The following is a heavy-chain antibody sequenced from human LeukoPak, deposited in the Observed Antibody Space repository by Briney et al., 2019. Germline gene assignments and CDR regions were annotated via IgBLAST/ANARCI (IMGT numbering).Heavy chain of an antibody. CDR3: AKHRSTSSSQPYYMDV. V-gene: IGHV4-39*01. J-gene: IGHJ6*03. CDR2: ISYSGST. Sequence: PSETLSLTCTVSGDSISSSSYHWGWIRQPPGKGLEWIGSISYSGSTYYNPSLKSRVAISVDTSKNQFSLRLTSVTPADTAVFCCAKHRSTSSSQPYYMDVWGKGTTVTVSS. CDR1: GDSISSSSYH. D-gene: IGHD6-6*01.